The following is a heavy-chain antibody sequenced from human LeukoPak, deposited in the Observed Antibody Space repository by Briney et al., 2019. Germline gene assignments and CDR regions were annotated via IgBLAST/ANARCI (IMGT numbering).Heavy chain of an antibody. CDR3: ARYGPIASGRSLDY. V-gene: IGHV4-59*01. D-gene: IGHD1-26*01. Sequence: SETLSLTCTVSGGSISSYYWSWIRQPPGKGLEWIGYIYYSGSTNYNPSLRSRVTISVDTSKNQFSLKLTSVTAADTAVYYCARYGPIASGRSLDYWGQGTLVTVSS. CDR1: GGSISSYY. CDR2: IYYSGST. J-gene: IGHJ4*02.